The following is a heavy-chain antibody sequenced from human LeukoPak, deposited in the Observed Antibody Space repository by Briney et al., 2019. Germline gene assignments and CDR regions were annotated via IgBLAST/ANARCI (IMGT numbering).Heavy chain of an antibody. J-gene: IGHJ4*02. Sequence: SVKXSCKASGYTFTSYGISWVRQAPGQGLEWMGWISGYNGNTNYAQKLQGRVTMTTDTSTSTAYMELRSLRSDDTAVYYCARTVYGSGSYYYQYFDYWGQGTLVTVSS. CDR2: ISGYNGNT. CDR1: GYTFTSYG. V-gene: IGHV1-18*01. D-gene: IGHD3-10*01. CDR3: ARTVYGSGSYYYQYFDY.